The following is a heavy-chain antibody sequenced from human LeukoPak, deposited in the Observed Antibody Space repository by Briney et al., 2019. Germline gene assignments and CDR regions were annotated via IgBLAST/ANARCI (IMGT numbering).Heavy chain of an antibody. CDR2: INPNSGGT. CDR1: GYTFTGYY. V-gene: IGHV1-2*02. J-gene: IGHJ5*02. D-gene: IGHD5-12*01. CDR3: ARLRATIARPGLWFDP. Sequence: GASVKVSCKASGYTFTGYYMHWVRQAPGQGLEWMGWINPNSGGTNYAQKFQGRVTMTRDTSISTAYMELSRLRSDDTAVYYCARLRATIARPGLWFDPWGQGTLVTVSS.